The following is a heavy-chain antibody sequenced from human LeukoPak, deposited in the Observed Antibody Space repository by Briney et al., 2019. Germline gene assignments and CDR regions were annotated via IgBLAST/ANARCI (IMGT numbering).Heavy chain of an antibody. Sequence: GGSLRLSCAASGFTFSTYAMSWVRQAPGKGLEWVSGISVSGGSAYYADSVKGRFTISRDNSKNTLYLQMNRLRAEDTAVYYCAKDRDLLFAHCWFDLWGQGILVTVSS. CDR1: GFTFSTYA. CDR3: AKDRDLLFAHCWFDL. J-gene: IGHJ5*02. V-gene: IGHV3-23*01. CDR2: ISVSGGSA. D-gene: IGHD3-10*01.